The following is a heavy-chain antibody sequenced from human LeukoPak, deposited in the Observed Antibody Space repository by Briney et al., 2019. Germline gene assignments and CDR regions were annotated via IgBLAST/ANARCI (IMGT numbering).Heavy chain of an antibody. V-gene: IGHV3-23*01. CDR2: IHADGVGT. CDR3: GKGRVSE. D-gene: IGHD6-19*01. Sequence: GGSLRLSCAASGFPFNTQDMRWVRQAPGKGLEWVSSIHADGVGTFYADSVRGRFTISRDNSKNTLDMQMNSLRVEDTAVYYCGKGRVSEWGQGTLVTVSS. J-gene: IGHJ4*02. CDR1: GFPFNTQD.